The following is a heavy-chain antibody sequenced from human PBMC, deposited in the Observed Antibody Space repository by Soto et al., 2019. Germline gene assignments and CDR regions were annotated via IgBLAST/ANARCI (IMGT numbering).Heavy chain of an antibody. CDR3: ARGEGSYLAYYYGMDV. D-gene: IGHD1-26*01. Sequence: SETLSLTCAVYGGSISSYYWSWIRQPPGKGLEWIGYIYYSGSTNYNPSLKSRVTISVDTSKNQFSLKLSSVTAADTAVYYCARGEGSYLAYYYGMDVWGQGTTVTVSS. V-gene: IGHV4-59*01. CDR2: IYYSGST. CDR1: GGSISSYY. J-gene: IGHJ6*02.